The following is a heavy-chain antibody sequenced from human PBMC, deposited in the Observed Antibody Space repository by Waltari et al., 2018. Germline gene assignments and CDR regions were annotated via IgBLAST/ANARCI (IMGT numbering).Heavy chain of an antibody. Sequence: QLQLQESGPGLVKASETLSLTCTVSGDSISSSSYYWGWVRQPPGKGLEWIGNMYYSGSTYYNPSLKSRVTISGDTSKGQFSLKLSSVTAADTSMYYCVRHARTTSGGKHFDPWGQGMLVTVSP. D-gene: IGHD2-15*01. V-gene: IGHV4-39*01. CDR2: MYYSGST. CDR3: VRHARTTSGGKHFDP. J-gene: IGHJ5*02. CDR1: GDSISSSSYY.